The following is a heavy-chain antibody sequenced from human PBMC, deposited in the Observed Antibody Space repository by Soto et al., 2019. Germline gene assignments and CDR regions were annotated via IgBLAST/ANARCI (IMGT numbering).Heavy chain of an antibody. V-gene: IGHV3-64D*06. CDR2: LSSNGIGT. CDR3: GKDMGQAAVGIRYPYVLDV. J-gene: IGHJ6*02. CDR1: GFTVSSFG. D-gene: IGHD6-13*01. Sequence: GGSLRLSCSGSGFTVSSFGMHWVRQAPGKGLEHVSTLSSNGIGTYYADSVKGRFTFSRDTSKNTLYLQMSSLRTEDTAVYYCGKDMGQAAVGIRYPYVLDVWGRGTKDTVSS.